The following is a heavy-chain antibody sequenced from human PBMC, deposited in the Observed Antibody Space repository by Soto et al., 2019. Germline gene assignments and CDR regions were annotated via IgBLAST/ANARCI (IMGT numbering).Heavy chain of an antibody. J-gene: IGHJ4*02. V-gene: IGHV3-23*01. CDR2: ISGSGGST. CDR3: AKDWGKPQNYDSSGYRNNHLEHFDY. D-gene: IGHD3-22*01. Sequence: EVQLLESGGGLVQPGGSLRLSCAASGFTFSSYAMSWVRQAPGKGLEWVSAISGSGGSTYYADSVKGRFTISRDNSKNTLYLQMNSLRAEDTDVYYCAKDWGKPQNYDSSGYRNNHLEHFDYWGQGTLVTVSS. CDR1: GFTFSSYA.